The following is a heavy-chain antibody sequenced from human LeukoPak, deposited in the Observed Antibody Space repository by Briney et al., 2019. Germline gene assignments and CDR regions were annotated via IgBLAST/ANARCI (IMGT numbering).Heavy chain of an antibody. Sequence: ASVKVSCKASGYTFTSYGISWVRQAPGQGLEWMGWISAYNGNTNYAQKLQGRVTMTTDTSTSTAYMELRSLRSDDTAVYYCAGVPYDYSNYWTGYYYYGMDVWGQGTTVTVSS. CDR3: AGVPYDYSNYWTGYYYYGMDV. CDR2: ISAYNGNT. J-gene: IGHJ6*02. V-gene: IGHV1-18*01. CDR1: GYTFTSYG. D-gene: IGHD4-4*01.